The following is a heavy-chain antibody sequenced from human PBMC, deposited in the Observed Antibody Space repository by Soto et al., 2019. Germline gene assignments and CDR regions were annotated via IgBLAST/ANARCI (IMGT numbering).Heavy chain of an antibody. Sequence: EVQLLESGGGLVQPGGSLRLSCAASGFTFSSYAMSWVRQAPGKGLEWVSAISGSGGSTYYADSVKGRFTISRDNSKNTLYLQMNSLRAEDTAVYYCAKDYCSSTSRYENNWFDPWGQGTLVTVSS. V-gene: IGHV3-23*01. J-gene: IGHJ5*02. CDR3: AKDYCSSTSRYENNWFDP. CDR1: GFTFSSYA. D-gene: IGHD2-2*01. CDR2: ISGSGGST.